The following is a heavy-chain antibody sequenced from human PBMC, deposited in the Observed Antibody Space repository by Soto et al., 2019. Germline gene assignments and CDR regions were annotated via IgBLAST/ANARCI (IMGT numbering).Heavy chain of an antibody. Sequence: QVQLVQSGAEEKKPGASVKVSCKASGYTFTSYAMHWVRQAPGQRLEWMGWINAGNGNTKYSQKFRGRVTITRDTSESTAYMELSRLRSEDTAVYYCARPPGGSSSFVDYWGQGTLVTVSS. V-gene: IGHV1-3*05. CDR3: ARPPGGSSSFVDY. D-gene: IGHD6-6*01. J-gene: IGHJ4*02. CDR2: INAGNGNT. CDR1: GYTFTSYA.